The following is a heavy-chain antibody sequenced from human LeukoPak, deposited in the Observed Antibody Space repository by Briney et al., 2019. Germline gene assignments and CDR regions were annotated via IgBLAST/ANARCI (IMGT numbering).Heavy chain of an antibody. J-gene: IGHJ4*02. V-gene: IGHV3-74*01. CDR2: INNDGSST. Sequence: PGGSLRLSCAPSGFTFSSYWMHWVRHAPGKGLVWVSRINNDGSSTNYADSVKGRFTISRDNAKNTRYMQMNSLRAEDTGVFYCASERWLQYWGQGTLVTISS. D-gene: IGHD5-24*01. CDR3: ASERWLQY. CDR1: GFTFSSYW.